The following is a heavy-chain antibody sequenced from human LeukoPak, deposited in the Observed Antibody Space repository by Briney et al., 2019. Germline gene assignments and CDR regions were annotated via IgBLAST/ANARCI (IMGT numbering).Heavy chain of an antibody. Sequence: SETLSLTCTVSVGSITSYYWNWIRQSPGKGLEWIGYIYYTGSTNSNPSLKSRLTISLDTSKKQFSLKLSSVTAADTAIYYCASSYFYDGNRYFDYWGQGALVTVSS. CDR2: IYYTGST. J-gene: IGHJ4*02. V-gene: IGHV4-59*08. CDR1: VGSITSYY. D-gene: IGHD3-22*01. CDR3: ASSYFYDGNRYFDY.